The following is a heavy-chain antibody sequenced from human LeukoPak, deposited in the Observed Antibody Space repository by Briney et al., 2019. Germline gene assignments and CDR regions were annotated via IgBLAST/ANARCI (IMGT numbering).Heavy chain of an antibody. CDR3: ARVSYYNDPDGFDI. J-gene: IGHJ3*02. Sequence: SETLSLTCTVSGGYISSYSWSWIRQPPGKGLEWIGYMYYSGSTNHNPSLKSRVTISVDTSKNQFSLKLSSVTAADTAMYYCARVSYYNDPDGFDIWGQGTMVTVFS. D-gene: IGHD3-22*01. CDR2: MYYSGST. CDR1: GGYISSYS. V-gene: IGHV4-59*01.